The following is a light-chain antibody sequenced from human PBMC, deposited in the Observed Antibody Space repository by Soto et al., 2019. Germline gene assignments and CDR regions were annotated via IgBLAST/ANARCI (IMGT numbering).Light chain of an antibody. J-gene: IGKJ2*01. V-gene: IGKV3-20*01. CDR1: QSVSSSY. CDR2: GAS. Sequence: EIVLTQSPGTLPLSPGERATLSCRASQSVSSSYLAWYQQKPGQAPRLLIYGASSRATGISDRFSGSGSGTDFTLTISRLEPEDFAVYYCQQYGSSPLYTFGQGTKLEIK. CDR3: QQYGSSPLYT.